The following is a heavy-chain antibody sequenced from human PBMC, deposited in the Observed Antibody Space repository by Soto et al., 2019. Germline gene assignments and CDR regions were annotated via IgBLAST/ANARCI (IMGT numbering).Heavy chain of an antibody. J-gene: IGHJ4*02. Sequence: SQTLSLTCAISGDSVSTNSAAWNWIRQSPSRGLEWLGRTYYRSKWYNDYAVSVKSRITINPDTSKNQFSLQLNSVTPEDTAVYYCASGYSITGTSEYYFDYWGQGTLVTVSS. D-gene: IGHD1-7*01. CDR1: GDSVSTNSAA. CDR2: TYYRSKWYN. CDR3: ASGYSITGTSEYYFDY. V-gene: IGHV6-1*01.